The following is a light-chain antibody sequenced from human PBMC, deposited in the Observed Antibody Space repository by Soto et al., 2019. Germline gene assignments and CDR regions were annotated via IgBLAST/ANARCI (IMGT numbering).Light chain of an antibody. CDR2: GAT. CDR3: QQYSLPPWT. CDR1: QTIANTY. J-gene: IGKJ1*01. V-gene: IGKV3-20*01. Sequence: EIVLTQSPGTLSLSPGERASLSCRASQTIANTYLAWYQQLPGQAPRLLIFGATNRAIGIPDRFSGLVSGSDFSGTDFTLTITRLEPEDFAVYYCQQYSLPPWTFGQGTKVEIK.